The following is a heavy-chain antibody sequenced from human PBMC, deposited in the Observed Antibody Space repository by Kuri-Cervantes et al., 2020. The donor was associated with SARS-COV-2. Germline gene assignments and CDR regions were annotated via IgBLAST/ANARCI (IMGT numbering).Heavy chain of an antibody. CDR1: GFTFSSYS. CDR2: ISSSSSYI. Sequence: GGSLRLSCAASGFTFSSYSMNWVRQAPGKGLEWVSSISSSSSYIYYADSVKGRFTISRDNAKNSLYLQMNSLRAEDTAVYYCARGKDIVVVPVAIRYYYYYYMDVWGKGTTVTVSS. D-gene: IGHD2-2*02. CDR3: ARGKDIVVVPVAIRYYYYYYMDV. V-gene: IGHV3-21*01. J-gene: IGHJ6*03.